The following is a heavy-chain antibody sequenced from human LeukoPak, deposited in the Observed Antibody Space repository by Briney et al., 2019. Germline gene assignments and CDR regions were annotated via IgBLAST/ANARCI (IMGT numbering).Heavy chain of an antibody. D-gene: IGHD3-22*01. J-gene: IGHJ4*02. CDR3: ATPRDYYDSSGYYYFDY. Sequence: SVKVSCKASGGTFSSYAIIWVRQAPGQGLEWMGGIIPIFGTANYAQKFQGRVTITTDESTSTAYMELSSLRSEDTAVNYCATPRDYYDSSGYYYFDYWGQGTLVTVSS. CDR2: IIPIFGTA. CDR1: GGTFSSYA. V-gene: IGHV1-69*05.